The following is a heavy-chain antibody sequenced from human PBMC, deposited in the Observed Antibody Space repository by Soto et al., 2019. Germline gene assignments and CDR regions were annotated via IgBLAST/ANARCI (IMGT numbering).Heavy chain of an antibody. CDR3: ARGGGGIRKRLNWFDP. CDR1: GYTFTSYD. J-gene: IGHJ5*02. CDR2: MNPNSGNT. Sequence: QVQLVQSGAEVKKPGASVKVSCKASGYTFTSYDINWVRQATGQGLEWMGWMNPNSGNTGYAQKCQGRVTMTXXTXIXIAYMELSSLRSEDTAVYYCARGGGGIRKRLNWFDPWGQGTLVTVSS. V-gene: IGHV1-8*01. D-gene: IGHD2-15*01.